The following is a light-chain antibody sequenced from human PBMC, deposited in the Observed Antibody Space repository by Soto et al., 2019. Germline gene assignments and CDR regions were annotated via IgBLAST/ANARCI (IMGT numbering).Light chain of an antibody. J-gene: IGLJ1*01. Sequence: SVLHQPASVSGSPGQSITLSCPGTGSDVGAYRYVSWYQQHPGQAPKLIIYDVSNRPSGVSDRFSGSKSGNTASLTISGLQSEDEADYYCDSYTSSSSYAFGTGTKVTVL. CDR2: DVS. CDR1: GSDVGAYRY. CDR3: DSYTSSSSYA. V-gene: IGLV2-14*01.